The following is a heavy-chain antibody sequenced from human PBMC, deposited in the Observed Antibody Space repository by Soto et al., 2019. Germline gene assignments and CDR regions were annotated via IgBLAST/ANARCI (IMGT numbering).Heavy chain of an antibody. V-gene: IGHV3-23*01. Sequence: GKGLEWVSAISGSGGSTYYADSVKGRFTISRDNSKNTLYLQMNSLRAEDTAVYYCAKEGRARGGGYFDYWGQGTLVTVSS. J-gene: IGHJ4*02. CDR3: AKEGRARGGGYFDY. D-gene: IGHD3-10*01. CDR2: ISGSGGST.